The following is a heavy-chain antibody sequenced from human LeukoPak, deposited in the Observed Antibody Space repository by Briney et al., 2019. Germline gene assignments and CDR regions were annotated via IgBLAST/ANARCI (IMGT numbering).Heavy chain of an antibody. CDR2: IRYDGSNK. CDR1: GFTFSSYG. V-gene: IGHV3-30*02. CDR3: AKDAAPGMGKLDY. D-gene: IGHD3-10*01. Sequence: GGSLRLSCAASGFTFSSYGMHWVRQAPGKGLEWVAFIRYDGSNKYYADSVKGRFTISRDNSKNTLYLQMNSLRAEDTAVYYCAKDAAPGMGKLDYWGQGTLVTVFS. J-gene: IGHJ4*02.